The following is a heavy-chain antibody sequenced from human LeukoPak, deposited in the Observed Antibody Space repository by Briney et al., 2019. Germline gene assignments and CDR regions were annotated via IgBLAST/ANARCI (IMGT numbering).Heavy chain of an antibody. V-gene: IGHV4-59*01. D-gene: IGHD5-18*01. Sequence: SETLSLTCTVSGLSISSYYWSWIRQPPGKGLEWIGYIYYSGSTNYNPSLKSRVTISVDTSKNQFSLKLSSVTAADTAVYYCAGLISGSYGFDPWGQGTLVTVSS. CDR1: GLSISSYY. CDR3: AGLISGSYGFDP. J-gene: IGHJ5*02. CDR2: IYYSGST.